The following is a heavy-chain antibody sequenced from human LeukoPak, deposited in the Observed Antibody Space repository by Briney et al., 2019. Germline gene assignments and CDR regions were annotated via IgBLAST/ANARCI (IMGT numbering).Heavy chain of an antibody. Sequence: ASVKVSCKASGGTFSSYAISWVRQAPGQGLEWMGGIIPIFGTANYAQKFQGRVTITADESTSTAYMELSSLRSEDTAAYYCASGFWGSGSYYGFDYWGQGTLVTVSS. CDR3: ASGFWGSGSYYGFDY. D-gene: IGHD3-10*01. V-gene: IGHV1-69*13. J-gene: IGHJ4*02. CDR1: GGTFSSYA. CDR2: IIPIFGTA.